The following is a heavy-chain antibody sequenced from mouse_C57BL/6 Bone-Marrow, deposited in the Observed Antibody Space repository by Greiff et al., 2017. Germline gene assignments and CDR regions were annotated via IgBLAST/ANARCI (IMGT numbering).Heavy chain of an antibody. CDR3: ARSPLYYSNCYWYFDV. V-gene: IGHV1-64*01. J-gene: IGHJ1*03. Sequence: QVQLQQPGAELVKPGASVKLSCKASGYTFTSYWMHWVKQRPGQGLAWIGMIHPNSGSTNYNEKFKSKATLTVDKSSSTAYMQLSSLTSEDSAVYYCARSPLYYSNCYWYFDVCGTGTTVTVSS. CDR2: IHPNSGST. D-gene: IGHD2-5*01. CDR1: GYTFTSYW.